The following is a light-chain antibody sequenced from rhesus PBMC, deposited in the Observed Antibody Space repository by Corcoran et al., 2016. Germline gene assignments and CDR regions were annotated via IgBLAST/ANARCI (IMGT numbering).Light chain of an antibody. V-gene: IGKV2-78*01. Sequence: DIVMTQTPLSLPVTPGEPASISCRSSQSLLHSDGYTYLDWYLQKPGQSPQLLIYLGSNRASGVPDRFRGSWSGTDLTLKISRVEAEDVGVYYCMQGTQLPFTFGPGTKLDIK. CDR1: QSLLHSDGYTY. J-gene: IGKJ3*01. CDR3: MQGTQLPFT. CDR2: LGS.